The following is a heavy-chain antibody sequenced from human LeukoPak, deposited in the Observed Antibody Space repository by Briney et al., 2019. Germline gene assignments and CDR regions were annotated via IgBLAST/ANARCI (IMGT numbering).Heavy chain of an antibody. J-gene: IGHJ4*02. CDR1: GCTLSGSA. CDR2: IRSKTNSSAT. D-gene: IGHD6-13*01. V-gene: IGHV3-73*01. Sequence: GGSLRLSCAASGCTLSGSAMHWVRQASGNGLEWVGRIRSKTNSSATAYAASVKGRFTISRDDSKNTACLQMNSLKAEDTAVYYCTSSAGGQRGGYWGQGTLVTVSS. CDR3: TSSAGGQRGGY.